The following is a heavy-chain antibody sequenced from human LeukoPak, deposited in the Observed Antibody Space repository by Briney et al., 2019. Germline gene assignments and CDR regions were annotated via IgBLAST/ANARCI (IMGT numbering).Heavy chain of an antibody. CDR3: ARWSSSIEVSGYDY. CDR1: GFTFNNAW. CDR2: IKSKTDGGTT. Sequence: GGSLGLSCAASGFTFNNAWMNWVRQAPEKGLEWVGRIKSKTDGGTTDYAAPVKGRFTISRDDSKNTLYLQMSSLETEDTAVYYCARWSSSIEVSGYDYWGQGTLVTVSS. V-gene: IGHV3-15*01. J-gene: IGHJ4*02. D-gene: IGHD6-13*01.